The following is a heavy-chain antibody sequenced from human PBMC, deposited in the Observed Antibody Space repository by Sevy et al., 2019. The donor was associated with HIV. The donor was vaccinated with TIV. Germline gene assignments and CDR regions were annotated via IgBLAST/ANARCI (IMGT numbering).Heavy chain of an antibody. D-gene: IGHD3-10*01. CDR2: INNPGNNT. Sequence: GGSLRLSCAASGFTFSGFWMHWVRQAPGKGLVWVARINNPGNNTDYAESVKGRLTISRDNAKNTLYLQMNSLRVEDTAVYYCVTDPVGQEDFDYWGQGSLVTVSS. J-gene: IGHJ4*02. CDR1: GFTFSGFW. CDR3: VTDPVGQEDFDY. V-gene: IGHV3-74*01.